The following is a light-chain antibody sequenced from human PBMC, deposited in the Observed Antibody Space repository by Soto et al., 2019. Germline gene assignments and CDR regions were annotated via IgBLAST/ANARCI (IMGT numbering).Light chain of an antibody. Sequence: DIVLTQSPGTLSLSPGERVILSCRTSQSISSSALAWYQQKPGQAPSLLIYGSSRRATGIPDRFSGSGSRNDFTLTISSLEPEDFAVYFCQQYVTSPYTFGQWTKLEI. CDR1: QSISSSA. V-gene: IGKV3-20*01. CDR2: GSS. CDR3: QQYVTSPYT. J-gene: IGKJ2*01.